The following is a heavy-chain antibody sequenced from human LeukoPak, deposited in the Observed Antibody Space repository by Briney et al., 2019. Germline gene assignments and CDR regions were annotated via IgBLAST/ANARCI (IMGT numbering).Heavy chain of an antibody. J-gene: IGHJ6*03. CDR1: GGTFSSYA. CDR2: IIPIFGSA. V-gene: IGHV1-69*05. CDR3: ARVMKVRGVKGSNYYYMDV. Sequence: SVKVSCKASGGTFSSYAISWVRQAPGQGLEWMGGIIPIFGSANYAQKFRGRITSHTDKSTSTAYMELSSLRSEDTAVYYCARVMKVRGVKGSNYYYMDVWGKGTTVTVSS. D-gene: IGHD3-10*01.